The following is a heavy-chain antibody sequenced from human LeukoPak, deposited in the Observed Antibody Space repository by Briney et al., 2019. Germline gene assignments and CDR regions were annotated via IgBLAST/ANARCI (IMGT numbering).Heavy chain of an antibody. V-gene: IGHV1-18*01. CDR3: ARDKAVTTELTQYFQH. D-gene: IGHD4-11*01. J-gene: IGHJ1*01. CDR1: GYTFTNYG. CDR2: ISAYNGYT. Sequence: ASVKVSCKTSGYTFTNYGVSWVRQAPGQGLEWMGWISAYNGYTNYAQKLQVRVTMTTDTSTSTAYMELRSLTSDDTAVHYCARDKAVTTELTQYFQHWGQGTLVTVSS.